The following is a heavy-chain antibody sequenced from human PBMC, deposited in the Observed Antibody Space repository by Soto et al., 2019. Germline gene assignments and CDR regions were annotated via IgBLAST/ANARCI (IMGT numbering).Heavy chain of an antibody. CDR3: ARDGGSWYRGGYYYYIDV. Sequence: SVKVSCKASGGTFSSYAISWVRQAPGQGLEWMGGIIPIFGTANYAQKFQGRVTITADESTSTAYMELSSLRSEDTAVYYCARDGGSWYRGGYYYYIDVWGKGTTVTVSS. J-gene: IGHJ6*03. V-gene: IGHV1-69*13. CDR2: IIPIFGTA. D-gene: IGHD6-13*01. CDR1: GGTFSSYA.